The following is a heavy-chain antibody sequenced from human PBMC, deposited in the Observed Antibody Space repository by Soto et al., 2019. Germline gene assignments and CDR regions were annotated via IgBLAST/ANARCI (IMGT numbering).Heavy chain of an antibody. Sequence: KTXETLSLTCTVSGGSISSYYWSWIRQPSGKGLEWIGRIYTSGSTNYNPSLKSRVTMSVDTSKNQFSLKLSSVTAADTAVYYCARDPEGNCSSTSCYTVDYWGQGTLVTVSS. V-gene: IGHV4-4*07. D-gene: IGHD2-2*02. CDR2: IYTSGST. CDR3: ARDPEGNCSSTSCYTVDY. J-gene: IGHJ4*02. CDR1: GGSISSYY.